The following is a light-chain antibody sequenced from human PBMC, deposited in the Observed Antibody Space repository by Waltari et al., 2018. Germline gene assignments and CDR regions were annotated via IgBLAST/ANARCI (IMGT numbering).Light chain of an antibody. Sequence: EIVLTQSPAPLSLSPGERATLSCRASQSVSSYLAWYQQKPGQAPRLLIYDASNRATGIPARFSGSGSGTDFTPTISSLEHEDFAVYYCQQRSNWPPTFGQGTKLEIK. J-gene: IGKJ2*01. V-gene: IGKV3-11*01. CDR2: DAS. CDR3: QQRSNWPPT. CDR1: QSVSSY.